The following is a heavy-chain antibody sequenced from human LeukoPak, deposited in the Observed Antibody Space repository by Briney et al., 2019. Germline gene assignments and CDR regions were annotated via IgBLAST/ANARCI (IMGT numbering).Heavy chain of an antibody. CDR2: INPSSGGA. CDR3: AREVDMDLGTSSADY. Sequence: ASVKVSCTASGYPFTHHYINWVRQAPGQGLEWVGWINPSSGGAKYAPKFKGRVTMTRDTSVTTVYLEMKNLTSDDTGVFYCAREVDMDLGTSSADYWGQGTLDTVSS. J-gene: IGHJ4*02. V-gene: IGHV1-2*02. D-gene: IGHD6-6*01. CDR1: GYPFTHHY.